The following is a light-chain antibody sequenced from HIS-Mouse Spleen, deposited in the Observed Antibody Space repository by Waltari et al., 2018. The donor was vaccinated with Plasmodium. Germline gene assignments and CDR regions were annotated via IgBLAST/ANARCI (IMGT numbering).Light chain of an antibody. V-gene: IGLV2-8*01. Sequence: QSALTQPASVSGSPGQSVTISCTGTSSDVVGYNYVPWYQQHPGKAPKLMIYEVSKRPSGVPDRFSGSKSGNTASLTVSGLQAEDEADYYCSSYAGSNNLVFGGGTKLTVL. CDR1: SSDVVGYNY. J-gene: IGLJ2*01. CDR2: EVS. CDR3: SSYAGSNNLV.